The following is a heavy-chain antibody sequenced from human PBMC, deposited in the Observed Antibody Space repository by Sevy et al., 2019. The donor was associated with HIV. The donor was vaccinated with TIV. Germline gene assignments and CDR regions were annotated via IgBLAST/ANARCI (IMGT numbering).Heavy chain of an antibody. V-gene: IGHV3-23*01. J-gene: IGHJ4*02. CDR2: IRGTGSIT. CDR1: GFTFSSYA. CDR3: AKGSHNTGWFPDY. D-gene: IGHD6-19*01. Sequence: GGSLRLSCAASGFTFSSYAMSWVRQAPGKGLEWVSPIRGTGSITYYADSVRGRFTISRDNSNNILYLQMNSLRAEDTAVYFCAKGSHNTGWFPDYWGQGTLVTVSS.